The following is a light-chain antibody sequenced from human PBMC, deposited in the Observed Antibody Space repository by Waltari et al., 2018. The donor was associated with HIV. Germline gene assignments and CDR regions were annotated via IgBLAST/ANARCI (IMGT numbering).Light chain of an antibody. CDR3: SSYTSSSTPYV. V-gene: IGLV2-14*03. J-gene: IGLJ1*01. Sequence: QSALTQPASVSGSPGQSITISCTGTSSDVGGYNYVSWYQQHPGKAPKLMIYDVSNRPAGLSIRFSGSKSGNAASLTISGLQAEDEADYYCSSYTSSSTPYVFGTGTKVTVL. CDR2: DVS. CDR1: SSDVGGYNY.